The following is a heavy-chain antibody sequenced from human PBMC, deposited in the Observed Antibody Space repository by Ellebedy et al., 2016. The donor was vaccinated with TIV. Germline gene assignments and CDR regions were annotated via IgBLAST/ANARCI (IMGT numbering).Heavy chain of an antibody. CDR2: IHYSGRT. V-gene: IGHV4-39*07. CDR1: GGSIRGSNNY. D-gene: IGHD1-26*01. J-gene: IGHJ4*02. CDR3: ARGGGSYSDY. Sequence: SETLSLTCTVSGGSIRGSNNYWVWFRQPPGKGLEWIGSIHYSGRTYYNPSLQSRVTISLDTSRNQFSLRLNAVSAADTAVYYCARGGGSYSDYWGQGILVTVSS.